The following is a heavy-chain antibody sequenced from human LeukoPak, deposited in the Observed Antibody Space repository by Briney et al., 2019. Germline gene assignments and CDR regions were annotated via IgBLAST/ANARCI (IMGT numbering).Heavy chain of an antibody. CDR3: ARDSGDSSGYYTLGWFDP. J-gene: IGHJ5*02. D-gene: IGHD3-22*01. CDR1: GFTVSSNY. V-gene: IGHV3-66*01. Sequence: AGGSLRLSCAASGFTVSSNYMSWVRQAPGKGLEWVSVIYSGGSTYYADSVKGRFTISRDNSKNTLYLQMNSLRAEDTAVYYCARDSGDSSGYYTLGWFDPWGQGTLVTVSS. CDR2: IYSGGST.